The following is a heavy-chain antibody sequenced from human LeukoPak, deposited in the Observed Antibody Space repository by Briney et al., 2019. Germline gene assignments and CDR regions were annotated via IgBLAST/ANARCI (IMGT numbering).Heavy chain of an antibody. CDR1: GYTFTSYG. J-gene: IGHJ4*02. V-gene: IGHV1-18*01. CDR3: ARAEQYQLLFH. D-gene: IGHD2-2*01. CDR2: ISAYNGNT. Sequence: ASVKVSCKASGYTFTSYGITWVRQAPGQGLEWMGWISAYNGNTNYAQKLQGRVTMTTDTSTSTAYLDLRSLRSDDTAVYYCARAEQYQLLFHWGQGTLVTVSS.